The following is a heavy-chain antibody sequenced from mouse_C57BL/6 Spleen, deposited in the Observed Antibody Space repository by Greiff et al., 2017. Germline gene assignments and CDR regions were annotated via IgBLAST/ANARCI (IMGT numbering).Heavy chain of an antibody. J-gene: IGHJ3*01. V-gene: IGHV1-7*01. CDR1: GYTFTSYW. CDR3: ARGYSPLGEVWFAY. CDR2: INPSSGYT. Sequence: QVQLKESGAELAKPGASVKLSCKASGYTFTSYWMHWVKQRPGQGLEWIGYINPSSGYTKYNQKFKYKATLTADKSSSTAYMQLSSLTYEDSAVYYCARGYSPLGEVWFAYWGQGTLVTVSA. D-gene: IGHD2-12*01.